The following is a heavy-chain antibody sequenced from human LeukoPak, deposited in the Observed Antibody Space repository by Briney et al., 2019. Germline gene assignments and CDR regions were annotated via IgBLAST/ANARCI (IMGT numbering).Heavy chain of an antibody. V-gene: IGHV3-48*03. CDR3: ARDYSGWSLDP. CDR1: GYILSSSE. D-gene: IGHD5-12*01. J-gene: IGHJ5*02. CDR2: ISDGGKTK. Sequence: GGSLRLSCVASGYILSSSEMNWVRQAPGKGLEWVSYISDGGKTKYSADSVKGRFTISRDNAKNSLYLQMNSLRAEDTAVYYCARDYSGWSLDPWGQGTLVTVSS.